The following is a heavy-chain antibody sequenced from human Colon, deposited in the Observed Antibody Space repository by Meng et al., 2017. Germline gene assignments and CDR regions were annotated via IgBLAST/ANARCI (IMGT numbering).Heavy chain of an antibody. D-gene: IGHD5-18*01. CDR1: GGYLSNSNW. CDR3: ASRGFSYGYVSF. CDR2: IYHSGNT. V-gene: IGHV4-4*02. J-gene: IGHJ4*02. Sequence: QVQLQASGPGGVEPSGTLDLSWAGFGGYLSNSNWGSWVRQPRGRGLEWIGEIYHSGNTNYNPSLKSRVTISVDKSKNQFSLKVSYANAAEKAVYLCASRGFSYGYVSFWGQGTLVTVSS.